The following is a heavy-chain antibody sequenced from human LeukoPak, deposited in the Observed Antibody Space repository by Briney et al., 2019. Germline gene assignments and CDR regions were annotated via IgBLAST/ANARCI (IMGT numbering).Heavy chain of an antibody. CDR2: IKHNGDEL. V-gene: IGHV3-7*01. J-gene: IGHJ4*02. CDR3: ARELRTFDS. CDR1: GFTFSSYW. D-gene: IGHD3-16*01. Sequence: GGSLRLSCAASGFTFSSYWMTWVRQAPGKGLEWVANIKHNGDELNYVDSVEDRFTISRDNAKNSLYVHMTRLRAEDTAVYICARELRTFDSWGQGALCTVSS.